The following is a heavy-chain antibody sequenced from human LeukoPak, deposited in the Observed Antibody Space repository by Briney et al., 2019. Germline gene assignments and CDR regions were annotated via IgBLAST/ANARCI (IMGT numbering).Heavy chain of an antibody. V-gene: IGHV4-39*07. J-gene: IGHJ4*02. CDR1: GGSITTSTYF. CDR3: AREIGTAGRFGEFFDY. Sequence: SETLSLTCTVSGGSITTSTYFWGWIRQPPGKGLEWIGSIDYSGSTYYTPSLKSRVTIARDTSRKQFSLKLSSVTAADTAVYYCAREIGTAGRFGEFFDYWGQGTLVTVSS. CDR2: IDYSGST. D-gene: IGHD3-10*01.